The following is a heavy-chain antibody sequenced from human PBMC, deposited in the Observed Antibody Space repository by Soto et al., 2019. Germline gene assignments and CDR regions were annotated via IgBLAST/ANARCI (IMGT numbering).Heavy chain of an antibody. CDR3: ARGRSTVVAATFDMDV. CDR1: GFTFSSYW. CDR2: INSDGSST. J-gene: IGHJ6*03. V-gene: IGHV3-74*01. Sequence: GGSLRLSCAASGFTFSSYWMHWVRQAPGKGLVWVSRINSDGSSTSYADSVKGRFTISRDNAKNTLYLQMNSLRAEDTAVYYCARGRSTVVAATFDMDVWGKGTTVTVSS. D-gene: IGHD2-15*01.